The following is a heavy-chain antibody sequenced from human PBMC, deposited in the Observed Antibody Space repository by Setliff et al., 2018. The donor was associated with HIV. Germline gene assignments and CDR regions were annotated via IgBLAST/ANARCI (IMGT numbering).Heavy chain of an antibody. J-gene: IGHJ4*02. CDR2: INPSGGRT. Sequence: ASVKVSCKASGYTFTNYYIHWVRQAPGQGLEWMGLINPSGGRTSYAQKFQGRLTMTRDTSRSTVYMELSSLRSEDTAVYYCARCYYDGRNFHTSPWYGDYLDFWGQGTLVTVSS. V-gene: IGHV1-46*01. CDR3: ARCYYDGRNFHTSPWYGDYLDF. D-gene: IGHD3-22*01. CDR1: GYTFTNYY.